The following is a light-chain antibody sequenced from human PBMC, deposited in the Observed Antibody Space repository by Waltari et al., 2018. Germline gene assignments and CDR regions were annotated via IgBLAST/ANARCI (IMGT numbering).Light chain of an antibody. Sequence: QSALPQPASVSGSPGQSITISCPGTSSDDGGYNYVAWYQQHPGKAPKLMIYHVSNRPSGVSNRFSGSKSGNTVSLTISGLQAEDEADYYCSSYTSSSTPYVFGTGTKVTVL. CDR3: SSYTSSSTPYV. CDR2: HVS. V-gene: IGLV2-14*03. J-gene: IGLJ1*01. CDR1: SSDDGGYNY.